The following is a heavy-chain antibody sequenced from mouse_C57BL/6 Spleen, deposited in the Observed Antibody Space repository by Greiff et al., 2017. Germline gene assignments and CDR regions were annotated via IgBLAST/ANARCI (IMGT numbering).Heavy chain of an antibody. CDR1: GYSITSGYD. Sequence: EVMLVESGPGMVKPSQSLSLTCTVTGYSITSGYDWHWIRHSPGNKLEWMGYISYSGSTNYNPSLKSRISITHDTSKNHFFLKLNSVTTEDTATYYCARAGDYALSYWGQGTLVTVSA. V-gene: IGHV3-1*01. D-gene: IGHD2-4*01. CDR2: ISYSGST. CDR3: ARAGDYALSY. J-gene: IGHJ3*01.